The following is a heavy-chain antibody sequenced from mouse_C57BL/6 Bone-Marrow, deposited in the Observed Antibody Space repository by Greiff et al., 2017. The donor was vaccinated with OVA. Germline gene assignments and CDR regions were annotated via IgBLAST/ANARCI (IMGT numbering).Heavy chain of an antibody. CDR1: GFTFSSYG. V-gene: IGHV5-6*01. D-gene: IGHD2-3*01. J-gene: IGHJ3*01. CDR2: ISSGGSYT. Sequence: EVQLVESGGDLVKPGGSLKLSCAASGFTFSSYGMSWVRQTPDKRLEWVATISSGGSYTYYPDSVKGRFTISRDNAKNTLYLQMSSLKSEDTAMYYCARHNRDGYQFAYWGQGTLVTVSA. CDR3: ARHNRDGYQFAY.